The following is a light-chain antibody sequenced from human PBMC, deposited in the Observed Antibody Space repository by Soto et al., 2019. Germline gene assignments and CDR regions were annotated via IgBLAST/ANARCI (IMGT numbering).Light chain of an antibody. J-gene: IGKJ1*01. CDR2: WAS. V-gene: IGKV4-1*01. Sequence: IVMTQSPDSLAVSLGERATINCKSSQSVLYSSNNKNYLAWYQQKPGQPPNLLIYWASTRESGVPDRFSGSGSGTDFTLTISSLQAEDVAVYYCQQYYSTPPTFCQGTKVEIK. CDR1: QSVLYSSNNKNY. CDR3: QQYYSTPPT.